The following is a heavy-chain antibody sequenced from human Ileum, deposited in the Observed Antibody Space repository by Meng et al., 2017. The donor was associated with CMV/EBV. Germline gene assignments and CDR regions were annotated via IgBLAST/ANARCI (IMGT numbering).Heavy chain of an antibody. D-gene: IGHD6-13*01. CDR3: ARDSHSSSWFLGWFDP. Sequence: GGTFSSYAISWVRQAPGQGLEWMGGIIPILGIANYAQKFQGRVTITADKSTGTAYMELSSLRSEDTAVYYCARDSHSSSWFLGWFDPWGQGTLVTVSS. V-gene: IGHV1-69*10. J-gene: IGHJ5*02. CDR1: GGTFSSYA. CDR2: IIPILGIA.